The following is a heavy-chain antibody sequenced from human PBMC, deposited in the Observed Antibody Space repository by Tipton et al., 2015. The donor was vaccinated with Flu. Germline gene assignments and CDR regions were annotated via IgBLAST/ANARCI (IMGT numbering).Heavy chain of an antibody. CDR2: IYSGGST. CDR3: ARATYYYDSSGYYYGMDV. V-gene: IGHV3-53*01. Sequence: VQLVQSGGGLIQPGGSLRLSCAASGFTVSSNYMSWVRQAPGKGLEWVSVIYSGGSTYYADSVKGRFTISRDNSKNTLYLQINSLRAEDTAVYYCARATYYYDSSGYYYGMDVWGQGTTVTVSS. CDR1: GFTVSSNY. J-gene: IGHJ6*02. D-gene: IGHD3-22*01.